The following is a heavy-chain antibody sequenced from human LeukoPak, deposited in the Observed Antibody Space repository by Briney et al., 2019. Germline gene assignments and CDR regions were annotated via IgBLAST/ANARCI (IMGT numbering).Heavy chain of an antibody. V-gene: IGHV3-30-3*01. CDR2: ISYDGSNK. D-gene: IGHD4-11*01. Sequence: GGSLRLSCAASGFTFSSYAMHWVRQALGKGLEWVAVISYDGSNKYYADSVKGRFTISRDNSKNTLYLQMNSLRAEDTAVYYCARDVSSMTTVTTYYYYYYGMDVWGQGTTVTVSS. CDR3: ARDVSSMTTVTTYYYYYYGMDV. CDR1: GFTFSSYA. J-gene: IGHJ6*02.